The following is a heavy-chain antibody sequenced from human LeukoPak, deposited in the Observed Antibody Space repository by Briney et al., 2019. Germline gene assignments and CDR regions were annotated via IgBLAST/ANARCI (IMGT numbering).Heavy chain of an antibody. Sequence: ASVKVSCKASGYTFTCYYMHWVRQAPGQGLEWMGWINPNSGGTNYAQKFQGRVTMTRDTSISTAYMELSRLRSDDTAVYYCASGHDSSGLYSPHDYWGQGTLVTVSS. J-gene: IGHJ4*02. CDR3: ASGHDSSGLYSPHDY. V-gene: IGHV1-2*02. CDR2: INPNSGGT. CDR1: GYTFTCYY. D-gene: IGHD6-25*01.